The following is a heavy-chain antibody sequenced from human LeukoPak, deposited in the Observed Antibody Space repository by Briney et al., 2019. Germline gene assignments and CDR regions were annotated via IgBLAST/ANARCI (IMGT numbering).Heavy chain of an antibody. V-gene: IGHV3-33*06. Sequence: GGSLRLSCVVSGFTFSSFGMHWVRQAPGKGLEWVANIWTDGLSKYYADSVKGRFTISRDNSKNTLYLQMNSLRAEDTAVYYCAKDLGDLDFDYWGQGTLVTVSS. J-gene: IGHJ4*02. CDR1: GFTFSSFG. D-gene: IGHD3-3*01. CDR2: IWTDGLSK. CDR3: AKDLGDLDFDY.